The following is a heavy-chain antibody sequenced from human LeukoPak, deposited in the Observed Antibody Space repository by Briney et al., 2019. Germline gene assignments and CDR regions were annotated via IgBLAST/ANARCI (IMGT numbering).Heavy chain of an antibody. CDR1: GGSFSGYY. Sequence: SETLSLTCAVYGGSFSGYYWSWIRQPPGKGLEWIGEINHSGSTNYNPSLKSRVTISVDTSKNQFSLKLSSVTAADTAVYYCASLKKYYDFWSGYYRRGYYMDVWGKGTTVTVSS. J-gene: IGHJ6*03. CDR3: ASLKKYYDFWSGYYRRGYYMDV. CDR2: INHSGST. V-gene: IGHV4-34*01. D-gene: IGHD3-3*01.